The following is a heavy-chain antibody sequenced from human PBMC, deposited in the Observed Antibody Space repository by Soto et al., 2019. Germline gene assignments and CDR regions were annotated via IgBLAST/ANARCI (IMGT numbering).Heavy chain of an antibody. J-gene: IGHJ5*02. V-gene: IGHV3-7*01. CDR3: ARRDSEENWFAP. Sequence: EVQLVESGGGLVRPGESLRLSCAASGFIFSTYWMSWVRQAPGKGLEWLANINQDGGEKYYEDSVKGRFTISRDNAKNSLYLQMDSLRAEDTAVYYCARRDSEENWFAPWGQGTLVTVSS. CDR2: INQDGGEK. CDR1: GFIFSTYW.